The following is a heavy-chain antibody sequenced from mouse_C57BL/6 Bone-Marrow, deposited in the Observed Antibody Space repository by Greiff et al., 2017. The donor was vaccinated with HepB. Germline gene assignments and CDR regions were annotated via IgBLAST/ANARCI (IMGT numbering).Heavy chain of an antibody. CDR3: ARGHYCRGDY. CDR2: IDPSDSYT. D-gene: IGHD1-1*01. V-gene: IGHV1-69*01. Sequence: VQLQQPGAELVMPGASVKLSCKASGYTFTSYWMHWVKQRPGQGLEWIGEIDPSDSYTNYNQKFKGKSTLTVDKSSSTAYMQLSSLTSEDSAVYYCARGHYCRGDYWGQGTTLTVSS. J-gene: IGHJ2*01. CDR1: GYTFTSYW.